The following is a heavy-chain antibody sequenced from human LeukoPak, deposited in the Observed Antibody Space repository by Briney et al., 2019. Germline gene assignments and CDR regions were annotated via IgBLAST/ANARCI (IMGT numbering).Heavy chain of an antibody. Sequence: GSSVKVSCKASGGTFSGYAISWVRQAPGQGLEWMGRIIPIFGTANYAQKFQGRVTITADKSTSTAYMELSSLRSEDTAVYYCASASRYYYDSSGYYSERGWGQGTLVTVSS. CDR2: IIPIFGTA. CDR3: ASASRYYYDSSGYYSERG. J-gene: IGHJ4*02. CDR1: GGTFSGYA. V-gene: IGHV1-69*06. D-gene: IGHD3-22*01.